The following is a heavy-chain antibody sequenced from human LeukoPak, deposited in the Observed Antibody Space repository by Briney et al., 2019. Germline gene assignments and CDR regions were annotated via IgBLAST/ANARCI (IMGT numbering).Heavy chain of an antibody. CDR2: ISGSGGRT. CDR3: AKNRNGDYAQYFVY. CDR1: GFTFSSHA. Sequence: GGSLRLSCAASGFTFSSHAMSWVRQGPGKGLEWVSAISGSGGRTYYADSMKGRFTISRDNSKNTVYLQMNSLRVEDTAVYYCAKNRNGDYAQYFVYWGQGTLVTVSS. V-gene: IGHV3-23*01. J-gene: IGHJ4*02. D-gene: IGHD4-17*01.